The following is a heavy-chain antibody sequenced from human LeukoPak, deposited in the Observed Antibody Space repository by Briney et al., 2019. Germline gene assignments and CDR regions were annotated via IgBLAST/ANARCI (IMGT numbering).Heavy chain of an antibody. CDR3: ARHFCSSTSCSN. CDR1: GGSISSSSYY. D-gene: IGHD2-2*01. CDR2: IYYSGST. J-gene: IGHJ4*02. Sequence: SETLSLTCTVSGGSISSSSYYWGWIRQPPGKGLEWIGSIYYSGSTYYNASLKSRVTISVDRSKNQFSLKVTSVTAADTAVYYCARHFCSSTSCSNWGQGTLVTVSS. V-gene: IGHV4-39*01.